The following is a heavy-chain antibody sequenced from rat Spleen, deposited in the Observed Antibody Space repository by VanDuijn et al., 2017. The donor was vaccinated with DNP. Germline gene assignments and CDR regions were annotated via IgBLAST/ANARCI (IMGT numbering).Heavy chain of an antibody. J-gene: IGHJ2*01. CDR2: ISYSGST. D-gene: IGHD1-7*01. V-gene: IGHV3-1*01. CDR3: ARWTRYFDS. Sequence: EVQLQESGSGLAKPSQSLSLTCSVTGYSITTNFWGWIRKFPGNKMEYIGHISYSGSTNYNPSLKSRISITRDTSKNHFFLQLNSVTTEDTATYYCARWTRYFDSWGQGVLVTVSS. CDR1: GYSITTNF.